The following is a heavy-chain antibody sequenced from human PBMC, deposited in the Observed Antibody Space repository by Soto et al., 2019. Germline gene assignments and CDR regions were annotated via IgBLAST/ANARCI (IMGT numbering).Heavy chain of an antibody. J-gene: IGHJ4*02. V-gene: IGHV1-69*13. Sequence: SVKVSCKASGGTFSSYAISWVRQAPGQGLEWMGGIIPIFGTANYAQKFQGRVTITADESTSTAYMELSSLRSEDTAVYYCARDDSSGHNPFDYWGKGPLVTVSS. CDR3: ARDDSSGHNPFDY. D-gene: IGHD3-22*01. CDR2: IIPIFGTA. CDR1: GGTFSSYA.